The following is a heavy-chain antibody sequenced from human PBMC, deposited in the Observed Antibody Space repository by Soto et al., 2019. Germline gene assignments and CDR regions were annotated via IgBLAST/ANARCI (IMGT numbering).Heavy chain of an antibody. J-gene: IGHJ2*01. Sequence: GGSLRLSGVASGFSFSSYSLHWVRQTPGKGLEWVAFISYDGNNKYYADSVKGRFTISRDNSRRKVYLQMNSLRLEDSAVYYCARVTVVPAAIPHELRNWYFDLWGRGTLVTVSS. CDR3: ARVTVVPAAIPHELRNWYFDL. D-gene: IGHD2-2*02. CDR2: ISYDGNNK. CDR1: GFSFSSYS. V-gene: IGHV3-30-3*01.